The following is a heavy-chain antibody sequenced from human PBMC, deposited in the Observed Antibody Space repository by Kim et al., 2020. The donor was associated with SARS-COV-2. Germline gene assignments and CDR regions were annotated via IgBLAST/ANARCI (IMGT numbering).Heavy chain of an antibody. CDR3: ARAIPQPRRGGDAFDI. D-gene: IGHD3-16*01. Sequence: SETLSLTCTVSGGSISSYYWSWIRQPPGKGLEWIGYIYYSGSTNYNPSLKSRVTISVDTSKNQFSLKLSSVTAADTAVYYCARAIPQPRRGGDAFDIWGQGTMVTVSS. CDR2: IYYSGST. J-gene: IGHJ3*02. V-gene: IGHV4-59*13. CDR1: GGSISSYY.